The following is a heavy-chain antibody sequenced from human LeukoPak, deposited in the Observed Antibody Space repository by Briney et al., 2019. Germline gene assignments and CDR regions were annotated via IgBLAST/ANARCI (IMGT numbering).Heavy chain of an antibody. CDR2: STGTGYST. D-gene: IGHD3-3*01. V-gene: IGHV3-23*01. CDR1: EFTFSNYA. Sequence: GGSLRLSCAASEFTFSNYAMSWVRQAPGKGLEWVSGSTGTGYSTYYADSVKGRFTISRDNSKNTLYLQMNSLRAEDTAVYYCAKDDDFWSGYLKAFDIWGQGTMVTVSS. J-gene: IGHJ3*02. CDR3: AKDDDFWSGYLKAFDI.